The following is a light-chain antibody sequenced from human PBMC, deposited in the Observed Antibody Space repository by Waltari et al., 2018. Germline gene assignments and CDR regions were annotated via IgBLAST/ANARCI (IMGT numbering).Light chain of an antibody. V-gene: IGKV3-11*01. CDR1: QTLTSN. CDR2: GAS. Sequence: EIVMTQSPATLSVSPGERATLSSRASQTLTSNLAWYQQKPGQAPRLLIYGASHRATGIPARFSGSGSGTDFTLTISTLEAEDFAVYYCQQRTNWPPWAFGQGTKVEI. CDR3: QQRTNWPPWA. J-gene: IGKJ1*01.